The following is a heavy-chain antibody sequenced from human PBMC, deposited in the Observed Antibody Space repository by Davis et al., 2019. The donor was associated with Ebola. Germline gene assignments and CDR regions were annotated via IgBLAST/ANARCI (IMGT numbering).Heavy chain of an antibody. J-gene: IGHJ4*02. CDR1: GFTFSSYG. V-gene: IGHV3-30*03. CDR2: ISYDGSNK. Sequence: GESLKNSCAASGFTFSSYGMHWVRQAPGKGLEWVAVISYDGSNKYYADSVKGRFTISRDNSKNTLYLQMNSLRAEDTTVYYCARVNYDYVWGSYRSYFDYWGQGTLVTVSS. CDR3: ARVNYDYVWGSYRSYFDY. D-gene: IGHD3-16*02.